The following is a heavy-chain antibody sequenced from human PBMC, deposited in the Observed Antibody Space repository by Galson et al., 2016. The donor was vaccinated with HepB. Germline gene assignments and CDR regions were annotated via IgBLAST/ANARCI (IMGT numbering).Heavy chain of an antibody. V-gene: IGHV3-30-3*01. Sequence: ADSGFIFRSYAMNWVRQAPGKGLEWLAVISNDGSNKYFADSVKGRFTISRDNSKNTLYLQMNSLRAEDTAVYYCARFIASPWNDYYYYGMDVWGKGTTVTVSS. CDR2: ISNDGSNK. CDR1: GFIFRSYA. J-gene: IGHJ6*04. D-gene: IGHD1-1*01. CDR3: ARFIASPWNDYYYYGMDV.